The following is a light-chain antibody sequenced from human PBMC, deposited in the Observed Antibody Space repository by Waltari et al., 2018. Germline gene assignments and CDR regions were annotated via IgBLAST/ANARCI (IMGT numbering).Light chain of an antibody. CDR2: TNN. J-gene: IGLJ1*01. Sequence: QSVMTQPPSASGTPGQRVSLSCSGTTSNIGSNYVHWYQQVPGTAPQLLIHTNNRRPSGVPDRFSASKSDTSASLVIAGLQSEDEAEYYCAAWDGSLRGLVFGTGTQVTV. CDR3: AAWDGSLRGLV. CDR1: TSNIGSNY. V-gene: IGLV1-47*01.